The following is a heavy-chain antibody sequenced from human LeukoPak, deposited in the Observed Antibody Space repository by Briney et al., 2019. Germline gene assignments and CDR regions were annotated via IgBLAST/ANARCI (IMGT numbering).Heavy chain of an antibody. D-gene: IGHD6-19*01. CDR2: ISSSGSTI. V-gene: IGHV3-11*01. CDR3: ASLGEQWLVQYLHY. CDR1: GFTFSDYF. Sequence: PGGSLRLSCAASGFTFSDYFMSWIRQAPGKGLEWVSYISSSGSTIYYADSVKGRFTISRDNAKNSLYLQMNSLRAEDTAVYYCASLGEQWLVQYLHYWGQGTLVTVPS. J-gene: IGHJ4*02.